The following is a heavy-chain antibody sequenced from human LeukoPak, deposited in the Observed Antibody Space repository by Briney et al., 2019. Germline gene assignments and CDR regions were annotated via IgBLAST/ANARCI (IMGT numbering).Heavy chain of an antibody. D-gene: IGHD5-24*01. V-gene: IGHV3-66*01. CDR3: AKEGRDGYNPLSY. CDR2: IYNDGST. J-gene: IGHJ4*02. Sequence: GGSLRLSCAASGFTVSGNYMSWVRQAPGKGLEWVSVIYNDGSTYYAASVKGRFTISRDNFMNTLFLEMNSLRAEDTAVYYCAKEGRDGYNPLSYWGQGTLVTVSS. CDR1: GFTVSGNY.